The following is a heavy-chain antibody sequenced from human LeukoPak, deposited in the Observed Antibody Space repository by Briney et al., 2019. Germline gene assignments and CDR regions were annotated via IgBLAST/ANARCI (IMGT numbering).Heavy chain of an antibody. V-gene: IGHV3-7*01. D-gene: IGHD2-2*01. Sequence: GGSLRLSCAASGFTFSTYWMSWVRQAPGKGLEWVANIKQDASEKYSVDSVKGRFTISRDNSKNTLYLQMNSLRAEDTAVYYCARVMGRYCSSTSCYVDYWGQGTLVTVSS. CDR3: ARVMGRYCSSTSCYVDY. CDR2: IKQDASEK. CDR1: GFTFSTYW. J-gene: IGHJ4*02.